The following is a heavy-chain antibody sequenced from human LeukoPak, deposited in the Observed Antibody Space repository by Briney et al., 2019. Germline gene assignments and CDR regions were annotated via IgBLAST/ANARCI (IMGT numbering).Heavy chain of an antibody. CDR3: ARLLWSYDSSGHEYFQH. CDR1: GFTFSSYW. CDR2: IKQDGSEK. V-gene: IGHV3-7*01. Sequence: GESLRLSCAASGFTFSSYWMSWVRQAPGKGLEWVANIKQDGSEKYYVDSVKGRFTISRDNAKNSLYLQMNSLRAEDTAVYYCARLLWSYDSSGHEYFQHWGQGTLVTVSS. J-gene: IGHJ1*01. D-gene: IGHD3-22*01.